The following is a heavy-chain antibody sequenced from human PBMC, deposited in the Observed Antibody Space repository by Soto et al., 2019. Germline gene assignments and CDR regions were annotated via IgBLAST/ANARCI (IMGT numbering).Heavy chain of an antibody. V-gene: IGHV2-26*01. D-gene: IGHD6-13*01. Sequence: QVTLKESGPVLVKPTETLTLTCTVSGFSLSNARMGVSWIRQPPGKALEWLAHIFSNDEKSYSTSLKSRLTISKDTSKSQVVLTMTNMDPVDTATYYCARNRRASWYFVSEWWYFDLWGRGTLVTVSS. CDR2: IFSNDEK. CDR3: ARNRRASWYFVSEWWYFDL. J-gene: IGHJ2*01. CDR1: GFSLSNARMG.